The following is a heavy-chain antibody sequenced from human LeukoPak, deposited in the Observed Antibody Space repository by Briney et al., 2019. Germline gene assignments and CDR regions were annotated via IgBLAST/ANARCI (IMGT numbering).Heavy chain of an antibody. J-gene: IGHJ4*02. CDR1: GFTFSSYG. Sequence: GGSLRLSCAASGFTFSSYGMHWVRQAPGKGLEWVAFIRYDGSNKYYADSVKGRFTISRDNSKNTLYLQMNSLRAEDTAVYYCAKDLWELSTDPKGFDYWGQGTLVTVSS. CDR2: IRYDGSNK. D-gene: IGHD1-26*01. CDR3: AKDLWELSTDPKGFDY. V-gene: IGHV3-30*02.